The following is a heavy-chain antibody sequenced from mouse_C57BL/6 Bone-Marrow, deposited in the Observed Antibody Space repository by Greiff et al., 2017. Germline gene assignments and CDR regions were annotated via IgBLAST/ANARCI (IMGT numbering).Heavy chain of an antibody. D-gene: IGHD1-1*01. J-gene: IGHJ1*03. CDR3: ARVIYYYGSSYVYWYFDV. Sequence: QVQLKQSGAELVRPGTSVKVSCKASGYAFTNYLIEWVKQRPGQGLEWIGVINPGSGGTKYNEKFKGKATLTADKSSSTAYMQLSSLTSEDSAVYFCARVIYYYGSSYVYWYFDVWGTGTTVTVSS. CDR1: GYAFTNYL. CDR2: INPGSGGT. V-gene: IGHV1-54*01.